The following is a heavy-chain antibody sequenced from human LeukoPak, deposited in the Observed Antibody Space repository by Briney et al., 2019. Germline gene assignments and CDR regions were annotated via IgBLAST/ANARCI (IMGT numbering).Heavy chain of an antibody. J-gene: IGHJ6*02. CDR1: SGSFNSYY. CDR3: ARVPAAPRLYMDV. Sequence: SETLSLTCTVSSGSFNSYYWSWIRQPPGKGLEWIGYIYYSGSTNYNPSLKSRVTISVDTSKNQFSLKLSSVTAADTAVYYCARVPAAPRLYMDVWGQGTTVIVSS. D-gene: IGHD2-2*01. V-gene: IGHV4-59*01. CDR2: IYYSGST.